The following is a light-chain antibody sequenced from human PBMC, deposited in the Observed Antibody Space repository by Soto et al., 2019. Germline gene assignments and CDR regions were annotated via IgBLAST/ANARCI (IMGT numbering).Light chain of an antibody. CDR2: RNN. CDR3: AACDDSLSGRV. CDR1: SSNIGSNY. J-gene: IGLJ3*02. Sequence: QSVLTQPPSASGTPGQRVTISCSGSSSNIGSNYVYWYQQHPGTAPKLLIYRNNQRPSGVPDRFSGSKSGTSASLAISGLRSEDEADYYCAACDDSLSGRVFGGGTQLTVL. V-gene: IGLV1-47*01.